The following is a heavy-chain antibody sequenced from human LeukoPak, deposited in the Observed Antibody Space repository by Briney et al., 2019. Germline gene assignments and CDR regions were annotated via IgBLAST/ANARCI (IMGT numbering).Heavy chain of an antibody. CDR1: GGSTSSYY. CDR3: ARHLCNGGSCTSFLTYFDY. D-gene: IGHD2-15*01. CDR2: IYYSGST. J-gene: IGHJ4*02. V-gene: IGHV4-59*08. Sequence: SETLSLTCTVSGGSTSSYYWSWIRQPPGKGLEWIGYIYYSGSTNYNPSLKSRVTISVDTSKNQFSLKLGSVTAADTAVYYCARHLCNGGSCTSFLTYFDYWGQGILVTVSS.